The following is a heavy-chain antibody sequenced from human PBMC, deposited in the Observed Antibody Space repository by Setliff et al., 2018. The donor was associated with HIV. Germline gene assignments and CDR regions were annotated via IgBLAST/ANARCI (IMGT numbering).Heavy chain of an antibody. Sequence: PSETLSLTCAVSGGSINSSNWWSWVRQPPGKGLEWIGEIYHGGSTNYNPSLKSRVTISVDKSKNQFSLKLASVTAADTAVYYCASGEPYYYDSTGYSGNYFDYWGQGTLVPVSS. CDR1: GGSINSSNW. D-gene: IGHD3-22*01. CDR3: ASGEPYYYDSTGYSGNYFDY. CDR2: IYHGGST. J-gene: IGHJ4*02. V-gene: IGHV4-4*02.